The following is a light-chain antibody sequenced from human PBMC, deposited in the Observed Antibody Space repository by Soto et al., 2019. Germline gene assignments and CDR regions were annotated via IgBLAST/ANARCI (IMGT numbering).Light chain of an antibody. CDR3: QQCSDWPLT. CDR2: GAS. CDR1: QSVSSS. J-gene: IGKJ4*01. V-gene: IGKV3-15*01. Sequence: EIVMTQSPVTLPVSPGERATLSCRASQSVSSSLAWYQQKPGQSPRLLIYGASTRATGVPARFSGSGSGTEFALTISSLQSEDFAVYYCQQCSDWPLTFGGGTKVEIK.